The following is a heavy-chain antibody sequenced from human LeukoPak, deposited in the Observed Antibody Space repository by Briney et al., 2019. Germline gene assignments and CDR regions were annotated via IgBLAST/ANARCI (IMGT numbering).Heavy chain of an antibody. V-gene: IGHV4-39*01. CDR3: ARLGMVRGVMGKFDY. CDR2: IYYSGST. D-gene: IGHD3-10*01. CDR1: GGSISSSSYY. J-gene: IGHJ4*02. Sequence: SETLSLTCTVSGGSISSSSYYWGWIRQPPGKGLEWIGSIYYSGSTYHNPSLKSRVTISVDTSKNQFSLKLSSVTAADTAVYYCARLGMVRGVMGKFDYWGQGTLVTVSS.